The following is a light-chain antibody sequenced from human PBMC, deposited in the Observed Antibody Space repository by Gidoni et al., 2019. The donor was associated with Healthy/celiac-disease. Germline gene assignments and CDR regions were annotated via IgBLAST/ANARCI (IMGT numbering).Light chain of an antibody. CDR2: RNN. CDR1: SSNIGSNY. CDR3: AAWDDSLSGPV. J-gene: IGLJ3*02. Sequence: QSVLTQPPSASGTPGQRVTISCSGSSSNIGSNYAYWYQQLPGTAPKLLLHRNNQRPSGVPDRFSGAKSGTSASLAISGLRSEDEADYYCAAWDDSLSGPVFGGGTKLTVL. V-gene: IGLV1-47*01.